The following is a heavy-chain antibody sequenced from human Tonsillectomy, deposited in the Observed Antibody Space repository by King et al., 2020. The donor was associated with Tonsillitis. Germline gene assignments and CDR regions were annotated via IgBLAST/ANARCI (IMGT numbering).Heavy chain of an antibody. CDR2: ISGTGFGT. V-gene: IGHV3-23*04. Sequence: VQLVESGGGLIQPGGSLRLSCAASGFTFSSYAMNWVRQAPGKGLEWVSTISGTGFGTHYAESVKGRFTISRDNSGSTLYLQMNSLRVEDTAIYFCAKDRYFGVEGDRSGGQGTLVPVPS. D-gene: IGHD3-16*01. CDR1: GFTFSSYA. J-gene: IGHJ4*02. CDR3: AKDRYFGVEGDRS.